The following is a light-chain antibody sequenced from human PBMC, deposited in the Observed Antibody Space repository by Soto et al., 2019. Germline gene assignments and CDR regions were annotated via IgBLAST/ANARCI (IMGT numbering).Light chain of an antibody. V-gene: IGKV3-20*01. CDR2: GAS. J-gene: IGKJ4*01. CDR1: QSVYKNF. Sequence: EIVLTQSPGTLSLSPGERATLSCRASQSVYKNFLAWYQQKPGQAPRLLINGASNRATGIPDRFSGSGSGTDFSLTIDRLEPQDCAVYFCQQYGSSSPTFGGGTNVAIK. CDR3: QQYGSSSPT.